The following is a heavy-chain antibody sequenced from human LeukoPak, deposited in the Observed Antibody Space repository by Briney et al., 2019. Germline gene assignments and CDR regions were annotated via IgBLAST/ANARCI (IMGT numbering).Heavy chain of an antibody. CDR3: ARINSGWPYYFDY. D-gene: IGHD6-19*01. CDR1: GFTFSSYS. J-gene: IGHJ4*02. Sequence: AGGSLRLSCAASGFTFSSYSMTWVRQAPGKGLEWVSSISSSSSYIYYADSVKGRFTISRDNAKNSLYLQMNSLRAEDTAVYCCARINSGWPYYFDYWGQGTLVTVSS. V-gene: IGHV3-21*01. CDR2: ISSSSSYI.